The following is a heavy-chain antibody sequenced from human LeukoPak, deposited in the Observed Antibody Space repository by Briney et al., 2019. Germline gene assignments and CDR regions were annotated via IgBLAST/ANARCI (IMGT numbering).Heavy chain of an antibody. J-gene: IGHJ4*02. CDR2: IIPIFGTA. D-gene: IGHD6-19*01. V-gene: IGHV1-69*13. Sequence: SVKVSCKASGYTFTGYHMHWVRQAPGQGLEWMGGIIPIFGTAHYAQKFQGRVTITADESTSTAYMELSSLRSEDTAVYYCARERESRKWLFDYWGQETLVTVSS. CDR1: GYTFTGYH. CDR3: ARERESRKWLFDY.